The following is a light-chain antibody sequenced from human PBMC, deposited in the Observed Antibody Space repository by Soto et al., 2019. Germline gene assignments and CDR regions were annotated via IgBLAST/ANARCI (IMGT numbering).Light chain of an antibody. CDR2: GAS. Sequence: EIVLTQSPGTLSLSPGERATLSCRASQSVSSSFLAWYQQKPGQAPRLLIYGASSRATGIPDRFSGSGSGTDFTVTISRLEPEDFAVYYWQQYDSSPLTFGGGTKVEIK. V-gene: IGKV3-20*01. CDR1: QSVSSSF. CDR3: QQYDSSPLT. J-gene: IGKJ4*01.